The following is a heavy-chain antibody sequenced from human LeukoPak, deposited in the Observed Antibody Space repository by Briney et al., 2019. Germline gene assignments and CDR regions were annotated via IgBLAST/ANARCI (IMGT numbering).Heavy chain of an antibody. CDR2: IYYSGST. J-gene: IGHJ4*02. D-gene: IGHD3-22*01. Sequence: SETLSLTCTVSGGSISSYYWSWIRQPPGKGLEWIGYIYYSGSTNYNPSLKSRVTISVDTSKNQFSLKLSSVTAADTAVYYCAREPILGYYDSSGYYDYWGQGTLVTVSS. V-gene: IGHV4-59*01. CDR3: AREPILGYYDSSGYYDY. CDR1: GGSISSYY.